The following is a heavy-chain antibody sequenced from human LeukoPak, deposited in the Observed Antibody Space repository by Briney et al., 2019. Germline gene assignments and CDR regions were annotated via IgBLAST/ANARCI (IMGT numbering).Heavy chain of an antibody. CDR2: IKRDVSEE. V-gene: IGHV3-7*01. D-gene: IGHD7-27*01. J-gene: IGHJ3*02. CDR1: GFTFRRYW. CDR3: AREATGDNAFDI. Sequence: PGGSLRLSCAASGFTFRRYWMSWVRQAPGKGLEWVANIKRDVSEEYLVDSVKGRFTISRDNAKNSLYLQMNSLREEDTAVYYCAREATGDNAFDIWGQGTMVTVSS.